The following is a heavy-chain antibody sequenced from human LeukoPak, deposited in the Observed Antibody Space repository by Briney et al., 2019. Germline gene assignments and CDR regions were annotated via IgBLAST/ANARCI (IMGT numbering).Heavy chain of an antibody. J-gene: IGHJ6*03. CDR1: GFTFSSYA. D-gene: IGHD5-12*01. Sequence: GGSLRLSCTASGFTFSSYAMTWVRQAPGKGLEWVSAISGSGGSTYYADSVKGRFTISRDNSKNTLYLQMNSLRAEDTAVYYCAKDRGYNGYLGLRHYYYMDVWGKGTTVTASS. V-gene: IGHV3-23*01. CDR2: ISGSGGST. CDR3: AKDRGYNGYLGLRHYYYMDV.